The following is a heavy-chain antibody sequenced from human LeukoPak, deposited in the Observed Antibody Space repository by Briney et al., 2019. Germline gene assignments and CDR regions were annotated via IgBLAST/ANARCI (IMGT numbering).Heavy chain of an antibody. CDR1: GGSFSGYY. CDR2: INHSGST. D-gene: IGHD3-22*01. CDR3: ARHVPTNYYDSSGYLFRSYWYFDL. J-gene: IGHJ2*01. Sequence: SETLSLTCAVYGGSFSGYYWSWIRQPPGKGLEWIGEINHSGSTNYNPSLKSRVTISVDTSKNQFSLKLSSVTAADTAVYYCARHVPTNYYDSSGYLFRSYWYFDLWGRGTLVTVSS. V-gene: IGHV4-34*01.